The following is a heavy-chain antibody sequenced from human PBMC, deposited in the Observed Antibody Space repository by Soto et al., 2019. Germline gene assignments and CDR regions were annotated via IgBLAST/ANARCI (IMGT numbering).Heavy chain of an antibody. CDR1: GYSFISYG. D-gene: IGHD3-10*01. CDR2: ISGYNGNT. CDR3: ARDEPIVATAGIDY. V-gene: IGHV1-18*01. J-gene: IGHJ4*02. Sequence: QVQLVQSGAEVKKPGASVKVSCKASGYSFISYGISWVRQAPGQGLEWMGWISGYNGNTKYVQKVQDRVTMTTDTXXSTAYMELRSLRSDDTAVYYCARDEPIVATAGIDYWGQGTLVTVSS.